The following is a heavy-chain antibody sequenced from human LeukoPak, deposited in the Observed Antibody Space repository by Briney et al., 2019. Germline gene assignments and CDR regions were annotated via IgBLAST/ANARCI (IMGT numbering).Heavy chain of an antibody. CDR3: AHRNTTGDAFDI. J-gene: IGHJ3*02. V-gene: IGHV2-5*01. CDR1: GFSLSTSGVG. D-gene: IGHD1-1*01. CDR2: IYWNDDK. Sequence: SGPTLVNPTQPLTLTCTFSGFSLSTSGVGVGWIRQPPGKALEWLALIYWNDDKRYSPSLKSRLTITKDTSKNQVVLTMTNMDPVDTATYYCAHRNTTGDAFDIWGQGTMVTVSS.